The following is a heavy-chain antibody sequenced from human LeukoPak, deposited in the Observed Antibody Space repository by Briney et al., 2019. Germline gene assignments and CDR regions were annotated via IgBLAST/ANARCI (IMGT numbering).Heavy chain of an antibody. D-gene: IGHD5-18*01. V-gene: IGHV1-2*06. CDR2: INPNSGGT. Sequence: ASVKVSCKASGYAFTGYYMHWVRQAPGQGLEWMGRINPNSGGTNYAQKVQGRVTMTRDTSISTAYMELSRLRSDDTAVYYCARVGYSYGYYFDYWGQGTLVTVSS. J-gene: IGHJ4*02. CDR3: ARVGYSYGYYFDY. CDR1: GYAFTGYY.